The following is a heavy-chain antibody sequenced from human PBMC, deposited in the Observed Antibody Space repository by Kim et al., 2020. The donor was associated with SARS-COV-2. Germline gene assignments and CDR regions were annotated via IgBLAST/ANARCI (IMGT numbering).Heavy chain of an antibody. D-gene: IGHD3-22*01. CDR1: GFSFRNYE. J-gene: IGHJ4*02. CDR3: VRDHALAYESSAYPSTRSFDQ. Sequence: GGSLRLSCRASGFSFRNYEMDWVRQAPGKGLEWVSYINSGGTTTYYADSVKGRFTISRDNAKNSLYLEMNSLRAEDTAVYYCVRDHALAYESSAYPSTRSFDQWGQGTLVSVSS. V-gene: IGHV3-48*03. CDR2: INSGGTTT.